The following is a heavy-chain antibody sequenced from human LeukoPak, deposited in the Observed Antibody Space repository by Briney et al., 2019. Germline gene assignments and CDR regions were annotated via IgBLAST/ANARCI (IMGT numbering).Heavy chain of an antibody. CDR1: GGSISSSNW. J-gene: IGHJ4*02. CDR3: ARIGIRYFDWTY. D-gene: IGHD3-9*01. CDR2: IYHSGST. V-gene: IGHV4-4*02. Sequence: PSETLSLTCAVSGGSISSSNWWSWVRQPPGKGLEWIGEIYHSGSTNYNPSLKSRVTISVDKSKNQFSLKLSSVSAADTAVYYCARIGIRYFDWTYWGQGTLVTVSS.